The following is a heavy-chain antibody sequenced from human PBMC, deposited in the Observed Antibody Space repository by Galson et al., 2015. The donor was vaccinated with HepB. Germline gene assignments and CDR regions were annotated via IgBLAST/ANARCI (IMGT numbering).Heavy chain of an antibody. J-gene: IGHJ4*02. Sequence: SLRLSCAASGFSFTSFGMIWVRQAPGKGLEWVSYISRSGSTIYYADSVKGRFTISRDNAKNSLFLQMNILGDEDTAVYFCARDGGYTYGHFDYWGQGTLIIVSS. D-gene: IGHD5-18*01. CDR1: GFSFTSFG. CDR2: ISRSGSTI. V-gene: IGHV3-48*02. CDR3: ARDGGYTYGHFDY.